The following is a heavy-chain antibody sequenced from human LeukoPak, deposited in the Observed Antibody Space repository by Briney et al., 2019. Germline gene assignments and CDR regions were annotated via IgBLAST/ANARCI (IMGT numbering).Heavy chain of an antibody. D-gene: IGHD3-9*01. CDR2: ISSSSSYI. V-gene: IGHV3-21*01. Sequence: GGSLRLSCAASGFTFSSYSMNWVRQAPGKGLEWVSSISSSSSYIYYADSVKGRFTISRDNAKNSLYLQMNSLRAEDTAVYYCARDLYGDGILTGYAPFGYWGQGTLVTVSS. J-gene: IGHJ4*02. CDR3: ARDLYGDGILTGYAPFGY. CDR1: GFTFSSYS.